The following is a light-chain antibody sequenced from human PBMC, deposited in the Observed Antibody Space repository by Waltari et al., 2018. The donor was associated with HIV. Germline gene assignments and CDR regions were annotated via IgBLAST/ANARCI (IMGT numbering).Light chain of an antibody. J-gene: IGLJ3*02. CDR2: GKT. V-gene: IGLV1-40*01. CDR1: SSHIWAGYD. CDR3: QTYDSSQSWV. Sequence: QSVLTQPPSVSGPPGQRVTISCTGSSSHIWAGYDVHWYQPLPGTAPKLLRYGKTHGPAPEPDRYAGSKSGASASLAISGLQAEDEADYYCQTYDSSQSWVFGGGTKLTVL.